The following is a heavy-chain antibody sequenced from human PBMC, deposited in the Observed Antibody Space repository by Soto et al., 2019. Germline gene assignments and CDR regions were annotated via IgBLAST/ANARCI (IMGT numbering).Heavy chain of an antibody. CDR3: ARDLGVTETYGMDV. D-gene: IGHD1-20*01. Sequence: GASVKVSCKASGGTFSSYGISWVRQAPGQGLEWMGGIIPIFGTANYAQKFQGRVTITADESTSTAYMELSSLRSEDTALYYCARDLGVTETYGMDVWGQGTTVTVSS. V-gene: IGHV1-69*13. CDR2: IIPIFGTA. CDR1: GGTFSSYG. J-gene: IGHJ6*02.